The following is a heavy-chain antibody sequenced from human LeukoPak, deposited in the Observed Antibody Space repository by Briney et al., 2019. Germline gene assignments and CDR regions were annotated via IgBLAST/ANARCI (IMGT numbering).Heavy chain of an antibody. CDR2: INPNTGGT. CDR1: GYTFTGYY. J-gene: IGHJ4*02. V-gene: IGHV1-2*02. D-gene: IGHD3-3*01. CDR3: ARRYDFWSGYPTAFDY. Sequence: ASVKVSCKASGYTFTGYYIHWVRQAPGQRLEWMGFINPNTGGTSYAQKFQARVTMTRDTSISTAYMELSGLRFDDTAVYYCARRYDFWSGYPTAFDYWGQGTLVTVSS.